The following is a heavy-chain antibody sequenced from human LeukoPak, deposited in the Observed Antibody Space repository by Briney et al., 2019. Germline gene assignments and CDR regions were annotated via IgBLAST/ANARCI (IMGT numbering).Heavy chain of an antibody. J-gene: IGHJ4*02. CDR3: ARAGYGDFWSGYYHDY. D-gene: IGHD3-3*01. CDR2: IYYTGST. V-gene: IGHV4-59*01. Sequence: SETLSLTCTVSGGSISSYYWSWIRQPPGKGLEWIGNIYYTGSTSYNPSLKSRVTISVDTSKNQFSLKLSSVTAADTAVYYCARAGYGDFWSGYYHDYWGQGTLVTVSS. CDR1: GGSISSYY.